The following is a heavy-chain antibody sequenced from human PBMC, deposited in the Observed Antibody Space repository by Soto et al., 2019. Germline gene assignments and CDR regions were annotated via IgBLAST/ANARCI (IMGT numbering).Heavy chain of an antibody. CDR3: ASEKAYYYYGMDV. CDR2: INNSGRT. CDR1: GGSFSGYY. Sequence: SETLSLACAVYGGSFSGYYWSWIRQAPGKGLEWIGEINNSGRTNYNPSLKSRVTISVDTSKNQFSLKLSSVTAADTAVYYCASEKAYYYYGMDVWGQGTTAT. V-gene: IGHV4-34*01. J-gene: IGHJ6*02.